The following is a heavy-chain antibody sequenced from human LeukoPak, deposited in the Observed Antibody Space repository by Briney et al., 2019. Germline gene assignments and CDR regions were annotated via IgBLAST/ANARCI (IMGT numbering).Heavy chain of an antibody. CDR3: ARDPSTLWFGESFHCYMDV. CDR2: INSDGSST. J-gene: IGHJ6*03. Sequence: GGSLRLSCAASGFTFSSYWMHWVRQAPGKGLAWVSRINSDGSSTSYADSVKGRFTISRDNAKNTLYLQMNSLRAEDTAVYYCARDPSTLWFGESFHCYMDVWGKGTTVTISS. V-gene: IGHV3-74*01. CDR1: GFTFSSYW. D-gene: IGHD3-10*01.